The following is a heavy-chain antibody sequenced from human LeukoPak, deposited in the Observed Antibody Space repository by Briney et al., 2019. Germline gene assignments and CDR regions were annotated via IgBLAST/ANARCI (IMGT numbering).Heavy chain of an antibody. J-gene: IGHJ4*02. Sequence: GGSLRLSCAASGFTFSSYAISWVRQAPGKGLEWVSGISGSGGSTYYADSVKGRFTISRDNSRNMLYLQMNSLRAEDTAVYYCAKRPRGNYLDPFDYWGQGTLVTVSS. D-gene: IGHD3-10*01. CDR1: GFTFSSYA. CDR2: ISGSGGST. CDR3: AKRPRGNYLDPFDY. V-gene: IGHV3-23*01.